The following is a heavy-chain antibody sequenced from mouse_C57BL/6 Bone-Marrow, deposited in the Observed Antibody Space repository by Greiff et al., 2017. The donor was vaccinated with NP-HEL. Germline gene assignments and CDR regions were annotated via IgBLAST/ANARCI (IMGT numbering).Heavy chain of an antibody. CDR1: GFTFSSYA. CDR3: NDGYLPYFDY. V-gene: IGHV5-4*01. D-gene: IGHD2-3*01. J-gene: IGHJ2*01. Sequence: DVQLVESGGGLVKPGGSLKLSCAASGFTFSSYAMSWVRQTPEKRLEWVATISDGGSYTYYPDNVKGRFTISRDNAKNNLYLQMSHLKSEDTAMYYCNDGYLPYFDYWGQGTTLTVSS. CDR2: ISDGGSYT.